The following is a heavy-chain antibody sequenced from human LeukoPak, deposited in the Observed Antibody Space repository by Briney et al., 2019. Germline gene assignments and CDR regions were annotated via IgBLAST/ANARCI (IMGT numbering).Heavy chain of an antibody. CDR1: GGSISSGGYY. CDR2: IYYSGST. J-gene: IGHJ5*02. CDR3: ARAGLRGASTTVSNNWFDP. D-gene: IGHD4-17*01. Sequence: SETLSLTCTVSGGSISSGGYYWSWIRQHPGKGLEWIGYIYYSGSTYYNPSLKSRVTISVDTSKNQFSLKLSSVTAADTAVYYCARAGLRGASTTVSNNWFDPWGQGTLVTVSS. V-gene: IGHV4-31*03.